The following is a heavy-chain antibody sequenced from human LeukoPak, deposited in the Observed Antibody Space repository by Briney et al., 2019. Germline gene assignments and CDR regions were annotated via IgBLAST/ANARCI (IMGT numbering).Heavy chain of an antibody. J-gene: IGHJ4*02. CDR3: ARGFRDGYNYGY. CDR2: INHSGST. D-gene: IGHD5-24*01. Sequence: SETLSLTCAVYGGSFSGYYWSWIRQPPGKGLEWIGEINHSGSTNYNPSLKSRVTISVDTSKNQFSLKLSSVTAADTAVNYCARGFRDGYNYGYWGQGTLVTVSS. V-gene: IGHV4-34*01. CDR1: GGSFSGYY.